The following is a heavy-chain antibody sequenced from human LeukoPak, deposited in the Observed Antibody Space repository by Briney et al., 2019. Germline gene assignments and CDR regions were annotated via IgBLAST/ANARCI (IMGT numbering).Heavy chain of an antibody. V-gene: IGHV3-11*01. CDR2: ISSSGSTI. Sequence: GGSLRLSCAASGFTFSDYYMSWIRHAPGKGLEWVSYISSSGSTIYYADSVKGRFTISRDNAKNSLYLQMNSLRAEDTAVYYCARAGYDYVWGSYRLTDFDYWGQGTLVTVSS. D-gene: IGHD3-16*02. CDR3: ARAGYDYVWGSYRLTDFDY. J-gene: IGHJ4*02. CDR1: GFTFSDYY.